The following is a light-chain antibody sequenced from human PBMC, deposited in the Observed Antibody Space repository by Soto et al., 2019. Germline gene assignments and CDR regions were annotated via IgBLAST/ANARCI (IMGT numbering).Light chain of an antibody. CDR1: NSNIGSNP. Sequence: QSALTQAPSASATPGQRVTLSCSGSNSNIGSNPVTWYQQLPRTAPKLLIYLTYQRPSGVPDRFSASKSGTSASLAISGLQSDDEADYYCASWDDSLNGVVFGGGTQLTVL. CDR3: ASWDDSLNGVV. V-gene: IGLV1-44*01. J-gene: IGLJ3*02. CDR2: LTY.